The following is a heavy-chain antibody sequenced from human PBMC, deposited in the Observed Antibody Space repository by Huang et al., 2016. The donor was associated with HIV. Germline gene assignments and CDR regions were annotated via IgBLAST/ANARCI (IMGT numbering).Heavy chain of an antibody. CDR2: IIPIFGTT. J-gene: IGHJ6*02. V-gene: IGHV1-69*01. CDR1: GGTFSTYA. CDR3: ARGRTRSSLYDSYYGLDV. D-gene: IGHD6-6*01. Sequence: QVQLVQSGAEVKKPGSSVKVSCKASGGTFSTYAISWVRQAPGQGLAWMVVIIPIFGTTNYAQKFQGTVTITADEFTSTAYMELSSLRAEDTALYYCARGRTRSSLYDSYYGLDVWGQGTTVTVSS.